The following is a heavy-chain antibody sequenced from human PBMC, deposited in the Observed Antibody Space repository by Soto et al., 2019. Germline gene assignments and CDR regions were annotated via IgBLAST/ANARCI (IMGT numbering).Heavy chain of an antibody. J-gene: IGHJ4*02. Sequence: SETLSLTCTVSGGSISSYYWSWIRQPPGKGLEWVGYIYYNGSTNYNPSLKSRVTISLDTSRNQFSLKLSSVTAADTAMYFCAREYAYIIDYWGQGTLVTVSS. D-gene: IGHD1-20*01. V-gene: IGHV4-59*01. CDR1: GGSISSYY. CDR3: AREYAYIIDY. CDR2: IYYNGST.